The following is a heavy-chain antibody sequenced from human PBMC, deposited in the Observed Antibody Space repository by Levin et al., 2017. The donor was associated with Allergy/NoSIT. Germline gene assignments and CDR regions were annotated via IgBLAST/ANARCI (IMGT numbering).Heavy chain of an antibody. D-gene: IGHD3-16*01. CDR3: ARGGGRRFDP. J-gene: IGHJ5*02. CDR1: GYIFTTDW. V-gene: IGHV5-51*01. CDR2: IYPGDSDT. Sequence: GGSLRLSCKASGYIFTTDWIGWVRQMPGKGLEWMGIIYPGDSDTRYSPSFQGQVTISADKSISTAYLQWSRLKASDTAMYYCARGGGRRFDPWGQGTLVTVSS.